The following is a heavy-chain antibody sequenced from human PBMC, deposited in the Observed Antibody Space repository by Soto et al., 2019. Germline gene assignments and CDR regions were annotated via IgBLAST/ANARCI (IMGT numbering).Heavy chain of an antibody. Sequence: QVQQLESGPGLVKPWDTLSLTCTVAGAYVSDFSWSWIRQLAGKGLGWIGRITVNGITQYTPSSRSRVTTSMGTSRNQFSLNLPSATAADTARYYGARESVENWTYEAHWRQGTLVTVSS. CDR2: ITVNGIT. D-gene: IGHD1-7*01. CDR1: GAYVSDFS. CDR3: ARESVENWTYEAH. V-gene: IGHV4-4*07. J-gene: IGHJ1*01.